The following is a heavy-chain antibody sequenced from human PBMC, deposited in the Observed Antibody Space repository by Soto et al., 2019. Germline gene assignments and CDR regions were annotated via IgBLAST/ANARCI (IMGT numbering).Heavy chain of an antibody. CDR2: IIPIFGTA. Sequence: QVQLVQSGAEVKKPGSSVKVSCKASGGTFSSYAISWVRQAPGQGLEWMGGIIPIFGTANYEQKFQGRVTITADESTSTADMELSRVRSEDTAVYYCARGYAVPAAQNLFYYWGQGTLVTVSS. CDR3: ARGYAVPAAQNLFYY. CDR1: GGTFSSYA. D-gene: IGHD2-2*01. V-gene: IGHV1-69*01. J-gene: IGHJ4*02.